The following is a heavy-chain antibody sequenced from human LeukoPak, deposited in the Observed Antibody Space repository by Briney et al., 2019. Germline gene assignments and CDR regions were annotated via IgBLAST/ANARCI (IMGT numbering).Heavy chain of an antibody. Sequence: AASVKVSCKASGYTFTGYYMHWVRQAPGQGLEWMGWINPNSGGTNYAQKFQGRVTMTRDTSISTAYMELSRLRSDDTAVYYCARGSLLRYFDWLFPKLRSHYYMDVWGKGTTVTISS. J-gene: IGHJ6*03. V-gene: IGHV1-2*02. CDR2: INPNSGGT. D-gene: IGHD3-9*01. CDR3: ARGSLLRYFDWLFPKLRSHYYMDV. CDR1: GYTFTGYY.